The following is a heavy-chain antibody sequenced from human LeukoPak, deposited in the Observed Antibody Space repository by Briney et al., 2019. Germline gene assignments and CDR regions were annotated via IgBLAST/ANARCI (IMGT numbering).Heavy chain of an antibody. V-gene: IGHV3-30-3*01. CDR1: GFRFSNYA. CDR3: ERDSAYYYDSSGFSYCDY. D-gene: IGHD3-22*01. CDR2: ISFDGSKE. Sequence: GVSLRLFCAASGFRFSNYAMHWVRQASGKGLVWVAVISFDGSKEVYADSVKGRFTISRDNSKHTLHVQLNSLSVEDTAVYYCERDSAYYYDSSGFSYCDYWGPGTLVTVSS. J-gene: IGHJ4*02.